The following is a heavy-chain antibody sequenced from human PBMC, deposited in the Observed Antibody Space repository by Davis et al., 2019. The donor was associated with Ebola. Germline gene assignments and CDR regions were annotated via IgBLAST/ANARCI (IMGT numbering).Heavy chain of an antibody. CDR3: ATVYSSSSPYFDY. Sequence: GESLKISCKGSGYSFTSYWIGWVRQMPGKGLEWMGIIYPGDSDTRYSPSFQGQVTISADKSISTAYLQWSSLKASDTAMYYCATVYSSSSPYFDYWGQGTLVTVSS. V-gene: IGHV5-51*01. D-gene: IGHD6-6*01. CDR1: GYSFTSYW. CDR2: IYPGDSDT. J-gene: IGHJ4*02.